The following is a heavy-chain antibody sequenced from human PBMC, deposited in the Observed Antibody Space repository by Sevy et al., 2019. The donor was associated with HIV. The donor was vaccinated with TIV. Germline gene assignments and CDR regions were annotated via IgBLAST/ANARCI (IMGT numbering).Heavy chain of an antibody. CDR1: GDSINNGDYY. CDR3: ARTTVTTLSSARNNWFDP. CDR2: IYYTGTT. D-gene: IGHD4-4*01. J-gene: IGHJ5*02. Sequence: SETLSLTCTVSGDSINNGDYYWSWIRQHPGKGLEWIGKIYYTGTTYYNPSLNSRLRISVERSENTLSLSLRSVTAADTAVYYCARTTVTTLSSARNNWFDPWGQGTLVTVSS. V-gene: IGHV4-31*03.